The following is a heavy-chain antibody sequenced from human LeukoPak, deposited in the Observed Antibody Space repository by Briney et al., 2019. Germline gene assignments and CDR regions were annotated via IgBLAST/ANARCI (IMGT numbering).Heavy chain of an antibody. D-gene: IGHD3-22*01. CDR1: RSTLSTYW. Sequence: PGGSLRLSCAASRSTLSTYWMSWVRQAPGKGLEWVAHIKQDGSQEYYVDSVKGRFTISRDNAKNSLYLQMNSLRAEDTAVYYCASDPSGYPDYWGQGTLVTVSS. V-gene: IGHV3-7*01. CDR2: IKQDGSQE. CDR3: ASDPSGYPDY. J-gene: IGHJ4*02.